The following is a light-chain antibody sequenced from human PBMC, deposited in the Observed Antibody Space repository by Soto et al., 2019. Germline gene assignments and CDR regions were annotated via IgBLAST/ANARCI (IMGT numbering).Light chain of an antibody. Sequence: QSVLTQPASVSXXPGQSITISCTGTSNDVGGYNYVSWYQQHPGKAPQLIIYEVSNRPSGVSHRFSGSKSGDTASLTISGLQAEDGADYYCSSYTAFSTWVFGGGTKLTVL. V-gene: IGLV2-14*01. CDR2: EVS. CDR3: SSYTAFSTWV. J-gene: IGLJ3*02. CDR1: SNDVGGYNY.